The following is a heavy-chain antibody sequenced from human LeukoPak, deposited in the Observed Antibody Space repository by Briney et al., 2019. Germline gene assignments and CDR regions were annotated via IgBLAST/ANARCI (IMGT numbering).Heavy chain of an antibody. V-gene: IGHV3-23*01. CDR1: GFTFSNYV. J-gene: IGHJ4*02. Sequence: PGGSLRLSCAASGFTFSNYVMSWVRQAPGKGLEWVSAIGGSGASTYYADSVKGRFTISRDNSKNTLYLQMNSLRAEDTAVYYCARSHHYRDLTTVTSQFEYWGQGTLVTVSS. D-gene: IGHD4-17*01. CDR3: ARSHHYRDLTTVTSQFEY. CDR2: IGGSGAST.